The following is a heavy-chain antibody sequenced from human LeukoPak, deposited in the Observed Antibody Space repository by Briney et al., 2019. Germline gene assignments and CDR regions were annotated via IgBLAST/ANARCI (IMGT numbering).Heavy chain of an antibody. J-gene: IGHJ5*02. CDR1: GGTFSSYA. CDR3: ARNLLELPQFNWFDP. Sequence: SVKVSCKASGGTFSSYAISWVRQAPGQGLEWMGGIIPIFGTANYAQKFQGRVTITTDESTSTAYMELSSPRSEDTAVYYCARNLLELPQFNWFDPWGQGTLVTVSS. D-gene: IGHD1-26*01. CDR2: IIPIFGTA. V-gene: IGHV1-69*05.